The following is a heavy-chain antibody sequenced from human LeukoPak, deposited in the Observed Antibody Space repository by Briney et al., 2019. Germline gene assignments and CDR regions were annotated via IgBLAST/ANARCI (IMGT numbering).Heavy chain of an antibody. CDR2: IKQDGTEK. CDR1: GFTFSSFW. CDR3: ARHRAARPGDFDY. Sequence: GGSLRLSCAVSGFTFSSFWMHWVRQAPGKGREWVANIKQDGTEKWYVDSVKGRFTISRDNAKNSLYLQTNSLRAEDTAVYYCARHRAARPGDFDYWGQGTLVTVSS. J-gene: IGHJ4*02. V-gene: IGHV3-7*03. D-gene: IGHD6-6*01.